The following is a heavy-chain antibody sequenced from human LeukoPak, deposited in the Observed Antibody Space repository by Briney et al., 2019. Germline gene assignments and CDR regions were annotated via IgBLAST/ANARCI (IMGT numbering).Heavy chain of an antibody. CDR2: INPSGSST. CDR3: ARSRYYYDSSGHSYGV. Sequence: GASVKVSCKASGYSFTSHYMHWVRQAPGQGLEWLGLINPSGSSTLYAQKFQGRVTMTRDMSTTTDYMELSSLRSEDTAVYYCARSRYYYDSSGHSYGVWGQGTLVTVSS. CDR1: GYSFTSHY. D-gene: IGHD3-22*01. V-gene: IGHV1-46*01. J-gene: IGHJ4*02.